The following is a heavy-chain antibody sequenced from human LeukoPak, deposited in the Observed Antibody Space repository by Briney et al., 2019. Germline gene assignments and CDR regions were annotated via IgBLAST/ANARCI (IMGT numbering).Heavy chain of an antibody. CDR3: ARDWGYYNY. Sequence: PSETLSLTCTVSGGSISSSSYYWGWIRQPPGKGLEWIGSIYYSGSTYYNPSLKSRVTISVDTSKNQFSLKLSSVTAADTAVYYCARDWGYYNYWGQGTLVTVSS. CDR2: IYYSGST. V-gene: IGHV4-39*07. J-gene: IGHJ4*02. D-gene: IGHD1-26*01. CDR1: GGSISSSSYY.